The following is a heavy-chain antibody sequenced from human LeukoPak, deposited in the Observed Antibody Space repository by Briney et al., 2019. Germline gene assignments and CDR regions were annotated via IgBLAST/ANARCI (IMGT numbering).Heavy chain of an antibody. J-gene: IGHJ4*02. V-gene: IGHV3-66*01. CDR1: GFTVSSNY. D-gene: IGHD3-22*01. Sequence: GGSLRLSCAASGFTVSSNYMSWVRQAPGKGLEWVSAIYSGGSTYYADSVKCRFTISRDNSKNTLYLQMNSLRAEDTAVYYCARELYYYDSSLDYWGQGTLVTVSS. CDR2: IYSGGST. CDR3: ARELYYYDSSLDY.